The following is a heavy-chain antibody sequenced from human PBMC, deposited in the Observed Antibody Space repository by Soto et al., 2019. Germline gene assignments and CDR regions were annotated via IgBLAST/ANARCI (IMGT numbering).Heavy chain of an antibody. V-gene: IGHV1-2*02. J-gene: IGHJ4*02. D-gene: IGHD1-26*01. CDR3: ARETDDVTTGAHEL. Sequence: QVQLVQSGAEVKRPGASVKVFCKASGYSFTGYYMHWVRQAPGQGLEWMGWIIPHSGETNYAQKFQARVTLTRNTSISTAYRQRSGLTSDDTAVYYCARETDDVTTGAHELWGQGTLVTDSS. CDR1: GYSFTGYY. CDR2: IIPHSGET.